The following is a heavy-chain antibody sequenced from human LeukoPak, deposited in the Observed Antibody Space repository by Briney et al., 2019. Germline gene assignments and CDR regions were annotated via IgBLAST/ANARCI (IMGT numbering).Heavy chain of an antibody. CDR2: ISYDGSNK. CDR1: GFTFSSYG. Sequence: PGRSLRLSCAASGFTFSSYGMHWVRQAPGKGLEWVAVISYDGSNKYYADSVKGRFTISRDNSKNTLYLQMNSLRAEDTAVYYCAKGRRWLRDIDYWGQGTLVTVSS. J-gene: IGHJ4*02. CDR3: AKGRRWLRDIDY. D-gene: IGHD3-22*01. V-gene: IGHV3-30*18.